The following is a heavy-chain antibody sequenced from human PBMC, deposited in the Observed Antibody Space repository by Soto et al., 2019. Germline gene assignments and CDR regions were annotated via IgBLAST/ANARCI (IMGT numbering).Heavy chain of an antibody. V-gene: IGHV1-18*01. CDR1: GYTFTSYG. Sequence: GASVKVSCKASGYTFTSYGISWVRQAPGQGLEWMGWISAYNGNTNYAQKLQGRVTMTTDTSTSTAYMELRSLRSDDTAVYYCAREGGDYYDSSGYSAFGYWGQGTLVTVSS. D-gene: IGHD3-22*01. J-gene: IGHJ4*02. CDR2: ISAYNGNT. CDR3: AREGGDYYDSSGYSAFGY.